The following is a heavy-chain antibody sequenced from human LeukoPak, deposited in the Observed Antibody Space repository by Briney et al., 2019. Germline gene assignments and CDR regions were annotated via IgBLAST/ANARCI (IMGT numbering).Heavy chain of an antibody. Sequence: GGSLRLSCAASGFTFSSYAKTWVRQAPGKGLEWVSSITASRDSTYYADSVKGRFTISRDNSKNTLYLQMNSLRADDTAVYYCEKDFLRRDRGGITMVRRVISNGPSLFDYWGQGALVTVSS. CDR3: EKDFLRRDRGGITMVRRVISNGPSLFDY. CDR1: GFTFSSYA. V-gene: IGHV3-23*01. D-gene: IGHD3-10*01. CDR2: ITASRDST. J-gene: IGHJ4*02.